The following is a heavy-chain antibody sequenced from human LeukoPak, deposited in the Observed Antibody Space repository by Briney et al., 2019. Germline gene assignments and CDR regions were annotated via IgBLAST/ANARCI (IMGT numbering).Heavy chain of an antibody. J-gene: IGHJ3*01. CDR2: IRSTIYGGTT. CDR3: TRDYPASFDV. Sequence: GGSLRLSCTVSGFNFGDFAMSWVRQAPGKGLEWLGFIRSTIYGGTTDYAASVKGRFTIPRDDSKSIAYLQMNSLKTEDTAMYYCTRDYPASFDVWGQGTLVTVSS. V-gene: IGHV3-49*04. CDR1: GFNFGDFA.